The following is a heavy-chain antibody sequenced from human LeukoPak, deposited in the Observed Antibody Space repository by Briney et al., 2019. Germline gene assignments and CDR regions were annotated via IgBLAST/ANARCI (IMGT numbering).Heavy chain of an antibody. CDR3: AREGATYYYDSSGYSDAFDI. D-gene: IGHD3-22*01. V-gene: IGHV4-4*07. Sequence: SETLSLTCTVSGGSISSHSWSWIRQPAGKGLEWIGRIFTSGNTYYNPSLKSRVTISVDTSKNQFSLKLSSVTAADTAVYYCAREGATYYYDSSGYSDAFDIWGQGTMVTVSS. J-gene: IGHJ3*02. CDR1: GGSISSHS. CDR2: IFTSGNT.